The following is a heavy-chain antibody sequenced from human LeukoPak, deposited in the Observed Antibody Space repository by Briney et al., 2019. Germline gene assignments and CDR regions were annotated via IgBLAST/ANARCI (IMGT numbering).Heavy chain of an antibody. V-gene: IGHV1-69*05. CDR3: AREVRSGSYFIFDY. CDR1: GDTFSSYA. J-gene: IGHJ4*02. D-gene: IGHD1-26*01. Sequence: ASVKVSCKASGDTFSSYAISWVRQAPGQGLEWMGGIIPIFGTANYAQKFQGRVTSTTDESTSTAYMELSSLRSEDTAVYYCAREVRSGSYFIFDYWGQGTLVTVSS. CDR2: IIPIFGTA.